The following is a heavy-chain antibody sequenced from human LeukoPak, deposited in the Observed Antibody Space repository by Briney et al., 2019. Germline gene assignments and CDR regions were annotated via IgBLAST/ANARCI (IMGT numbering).Heavy chain of an antibody. V-gene: IGHV3-48*03. D-gene: IGHD1-26*01. Sequence: GGSLRLSCAASGYTFGSYEMKWVRQAPGKGLEWVSYISSSGRTVYYADSVKGRFTISRDNAKDSLYLQMNSLRAEDTAVYYCARQIVGATGLDYWGQGTLVTVSS. CDR2: ISSSGRTV. CDR3: ARQIVGATGLDY. CDR1: GYTFGSYE. J-gene: IGHJ4*02.